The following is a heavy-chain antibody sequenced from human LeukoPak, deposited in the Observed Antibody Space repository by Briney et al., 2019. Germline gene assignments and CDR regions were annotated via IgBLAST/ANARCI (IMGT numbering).Heavy chain of an antibody. V-gene: IGHV1-69*04. CDR3: ARDGVGIVATIGDY. CDR1: GGTFSSYA. J-gene: IGHJ4*02. CDR2: IIPILGIA. D-gene: IGHD5-12*01. Sequence: SVKVSCKASGGTFSSYAISWVRQAPGQGLEWMGRIIPILGIANYAQKFQGRVTITADKSTSTAYMELSSLRSEDTAVYYCARDGVGIVATIGDYWGQGTLVTVSS.